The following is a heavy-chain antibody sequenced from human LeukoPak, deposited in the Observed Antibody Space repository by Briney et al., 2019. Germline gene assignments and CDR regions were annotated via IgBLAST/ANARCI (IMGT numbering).Heavy chain of an antibody. CDR2: INHSGST. Sequence: SETLSLTCAVYGGSFSGYYWSWIRQPPGKGLEWIGEINHSGSTNYNPSLKSRVTISVDTSKNQFSLKLSSVTAADTAVYYCARGSVSLSDFDHWGQGTLVTVSS. CDR1: GGSFSGYY. CDR3: ARGSVSLSDFDH. J-gene: IGHJ4*02. D-gene: IGHD2/OR15-2a*01. V-gene: IGHV4-34*01.